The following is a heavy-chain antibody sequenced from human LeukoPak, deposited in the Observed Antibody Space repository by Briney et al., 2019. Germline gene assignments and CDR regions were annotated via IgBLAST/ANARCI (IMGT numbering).Heavy chain of an antibody. J-gene: IGHJ4*02. Sequence: SETLSLTCAVYGGSSSGYYWSWIRQPPGKGLEWIGEINHSGSTNYNPSLKSRVTISVDTSKNQFSLKLSSVTAADTAVYYCARGQPWYYYDSSGYYYYYWGQGTLVTVSS. D-gene: IGHD3-22*01. CDR2: INHSGST. CDR3: ARGQPWYYYDSSGYYYYY. V-gene: IGHV4-34*01. CDR1: GGSSSGYY.